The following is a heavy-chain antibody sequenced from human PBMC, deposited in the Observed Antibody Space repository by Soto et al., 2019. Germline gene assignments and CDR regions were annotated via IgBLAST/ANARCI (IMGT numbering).Heavy chain of an antibody. Sequence: QVQLVESGGGVVQPGRSLRLSCAASGFTFSSYGMHWVRQAPGKGLEWVAVISYDGSNKYYADSVKGRFTISRDNSKNTLCLQRNSLRAEDTAVYYCAKEGGYYGSGSYSVGENYYGMDVWGQGTTVTVSS. CDR1: GFTFSSYG. V-gene: IGHV3-30*18. CDR2: ISYDGSNK. CDR3: AKEGGYYGSGSYSVGENYYGMDV. J-gene: IGHJ6*02. D-gene: IGHD3-10*01.